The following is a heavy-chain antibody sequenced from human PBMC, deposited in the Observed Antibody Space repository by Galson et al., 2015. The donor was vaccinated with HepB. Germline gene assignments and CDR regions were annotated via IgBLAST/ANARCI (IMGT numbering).Heavy chain of an antibody. V-gene: IGHV3-33*01. Sequence: SLRLSCAASGFTFSSYGMHWVRQAPGKGLEWAAVIWYDGSNQYYADSVKGRFTISRDKSKNTLYLRMNTLRAEDTAVYYCARDRSTGQVGGTLFDYWGQGTLVTVSS. CDR1: GFTFSSYG. D-gene: IGHD1-26*01. CDR3: ARDRSTGQVGGTLFDY. CDR2: IWYDGSNQ. J-gene: IGHJ4*02.